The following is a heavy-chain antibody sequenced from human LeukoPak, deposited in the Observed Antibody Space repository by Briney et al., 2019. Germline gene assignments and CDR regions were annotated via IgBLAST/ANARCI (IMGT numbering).Heavy chain of an antibody. CDR1: GFTFSSYS. CDR3: ARDQYESGGSYPGYFDY. D-gene: IGHD1-26*01. V-gene: IGHV3-48*02. J-gene: IGHJ4*02. Sequence: GGSLRLSCAASGFTFSSYSMNWVRQAPGKGLEWVSYISSSSYTIYYADSVKGRFTISRDNAKNSLYLQMNSLRDEDTAVYYCARDQYESGGSYPGYFDYWGQGILVTVSS. CDR2: ISSSSYTI.